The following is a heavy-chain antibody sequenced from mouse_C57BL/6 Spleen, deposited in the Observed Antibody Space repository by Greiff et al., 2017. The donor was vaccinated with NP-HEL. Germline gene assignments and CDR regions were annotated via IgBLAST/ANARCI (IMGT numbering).Heavy chain of an antibody. V-gene: IGHV7-3*01. D-gene: IGHD1-1*01. CDR1: GFTFTDYY. J-gene: IGHJ4*01. CDR2: IRNKANGYTT. CDR3: ARLLRRDYYAMDY. Sequence: EVQLVESGGGLVQPGGSLSLSCAASGFTFTDYYMSWVRQPPGKALEWLGFIRNKANGYTTEYSASVKGRFTISRDNSQSILYLQMNALRAEDSATYYCARLLRRDYYAMDYWGQGTSVTVSS.